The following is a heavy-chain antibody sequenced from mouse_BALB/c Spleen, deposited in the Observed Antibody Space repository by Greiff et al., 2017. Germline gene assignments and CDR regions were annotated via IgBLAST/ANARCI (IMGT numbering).Heavy chain of an antibody. CDR1: GFTFSSYG. J-gene: IGHJ4*01. CDR2: ISSGGSYT. CDR3: ARGFYDDHAMDD. Sequence: EVQLVESGGDLVKPGGSLKLSCAASGFTFSSYGMSWVRQTPDKRLEWVATISSGGSYTYYPDSVKGRFTISRDNAKNTLYLQMSSLKSEDTAMYYCARGFYDDHAMDDWGQGTSVTVSA. D-gene: IGHD2-4*01. V-gene: IGHV5-6*01.